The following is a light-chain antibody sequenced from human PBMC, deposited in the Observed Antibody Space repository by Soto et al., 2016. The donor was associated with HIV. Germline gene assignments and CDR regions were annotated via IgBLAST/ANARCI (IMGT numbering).Light chain of an antibody. J-gene: IGKJ1*01. V-gene: IGKV1-39*01. CDR1: QTISSY. Sequence: DIQMTQFPSTLSASIGDRVTITCRASQTISSYLNWYQQKPGNAPELLIYAASSLQSGVPSRFSGSGSGTNFTLTISSLQPEDFATYYCQQSYSTLVTFGQGTKVEIK. CDR2: AAS. CDR3: QQSYSTLVT.